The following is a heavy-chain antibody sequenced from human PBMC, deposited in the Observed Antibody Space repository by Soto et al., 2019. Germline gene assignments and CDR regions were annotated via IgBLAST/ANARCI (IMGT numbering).Heavy chain of an antibody. CDR3: AKCSSASCFKGGFDY. Sequence: GGSLRLSCAASGFTFSSYAMSWVRQAPGKGLEWVSGISGGGRTTYYADSVKGRFTISRDNSKNTLFLQMNSLTVGDTAVYYCAKCSSASCFKGGFDYWGQGTLVIVSS. CDR2: ISGGGRTT. V-gene: IGHV3-23*01. J-gene: IGHJ4*02. D-gene: IGHD2-2*01. CDR1: GFTFSSYA.